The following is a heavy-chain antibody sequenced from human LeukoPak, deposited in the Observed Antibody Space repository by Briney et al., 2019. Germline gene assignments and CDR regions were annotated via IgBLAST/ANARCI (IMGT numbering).Heavy chain of an antibody. V-gene: IGHV4-34*01. CDR1: GGSFSGYY. CDR3: ARGHSPVTTKVSYFQH. Sequence: PSETLSLTCAVYGGSFSGYYWSWIRQPPGKGLEWIGEINHRGSSTYNPSLKSQVTILVDTSKNQFSLKLSSVTAADTAVYYCARGHSPVTTKVSYFQHWGQGTLVTVSS. CDR2: INHRGSS. D-gene: IGHD4-17*01. J-gene: IGHJ1*01.